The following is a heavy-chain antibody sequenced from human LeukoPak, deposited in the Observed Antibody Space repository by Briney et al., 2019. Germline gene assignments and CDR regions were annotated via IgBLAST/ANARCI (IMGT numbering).Heavy chain of an antibody. Sequence: GGSLRLSCAASGFTFGSYAMSWVRQAPGKGLEWVSSISGSGGSTYYADSVKGRLTFSRDNSMNTLYLQMNSLRAEDTAVYYCAKALGVNYFDYWGQGTLVTVSS. CDR3: AKALGVNYFDY. J-gene: IGHJ4*02. CDR2: ISGSGGST. V-gene: IGHV3-23*01. CDR1: GFTFGSYA. D-gene: IGHD7-27*01.